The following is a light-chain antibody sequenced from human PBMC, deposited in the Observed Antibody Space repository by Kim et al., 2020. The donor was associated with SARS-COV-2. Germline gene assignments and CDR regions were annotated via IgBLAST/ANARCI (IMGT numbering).Light chain of an antibody. CDR3: QQYDSSPLT. V-gene: IGKV3-20*01. CDR1: QGVDSSY. CDR2: SAS. J-gene: IGKJ4*01. Sequence: SPGERATLSCRASQGVDSSYLAWYQQKPGQAPRLLISSASYRATGIPDRFSGSGSGTEFSLTISRLEPEDSAVYYCQQYDSSPLTFGGGTKVDIK.